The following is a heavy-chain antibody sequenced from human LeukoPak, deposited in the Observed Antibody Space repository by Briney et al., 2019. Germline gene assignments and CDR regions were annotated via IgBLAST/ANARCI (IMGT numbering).Heavy chain of an antibody. V-gene: IGHV4-61*02. CDR1: GGSISSGSYY. D-gene: IGHD3-22*01. CDR2: IYTSGST. Sequence: SQTLSLTCTVSGGSISSGSYYWRWLRQPAGTGLEWIGRIYTSGSTNYNPSLKSRVTISVDTSKNQFSLKLSSATAADTAVYYCARVYYDSSGYYPFDYWGQGTLVTVSS. CDR3: ARVYYDSSGYYPFDY. J-gene: IGHJ4*02.